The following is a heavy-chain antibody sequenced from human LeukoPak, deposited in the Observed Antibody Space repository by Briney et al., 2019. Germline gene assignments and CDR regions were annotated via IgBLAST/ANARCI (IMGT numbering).Heavy chain of an antibody. J-gene: IGHJ4*02. CDR2: ISASGSDF. Sequence: GESLKISCSWSGYSFSDYWIGWVRQMPGGGLEWMGLISASGSDFRNSTSFEGQVTISVDKSINTAYLQWSRLRASDTAIYYCARRPSVTGAPFDYWGQGTLVTVSS. V-gene: IGHV5-51*01. CDR1: GYSFSDYW. CDR3: ARRPSVTGAPFDY. D-gene: IGHD2-8*02.